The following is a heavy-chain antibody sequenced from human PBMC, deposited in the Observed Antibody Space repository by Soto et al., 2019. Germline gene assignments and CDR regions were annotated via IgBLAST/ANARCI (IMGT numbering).Heavy chain of an antibody. Sequence: AASVKVSCKASGYTFTSYGISWVRQAPGQGLEWMGWISAYNGNTNYAQKLQGRVTMTTDTSTSTAYMELRSLRSDDTAVYYCARLGDFCSGITNWFDPWGQRTPVTVSS. CDR2: ISAYNGNT. CDR3: ARLGDFCSGITNWFDP. J-gene: IGHJ5*02. D-gene: IGHD3-3*01. V-gene: IGHV1-18*01. CDR1: GYTFTSYG.